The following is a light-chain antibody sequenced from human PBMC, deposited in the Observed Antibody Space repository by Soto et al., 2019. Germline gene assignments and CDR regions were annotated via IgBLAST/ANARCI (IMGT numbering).Light chain of an antibody. V-gene: IGKV1-17*01. CDR1: QGIRDA. Sequence: DIQMTQSPSSLSASVGDRVTITCRASQGIRDALGWYQQKPGKVPKRLIYSASSLQNGVPSRFSGSGSETVFTLSISSLQPEDFATYFCVQHSAYPFTFGQGTRLEI. CDR2: SAS. CDR3: VQHSAYPFT. J-gene: IGKJ2*01.